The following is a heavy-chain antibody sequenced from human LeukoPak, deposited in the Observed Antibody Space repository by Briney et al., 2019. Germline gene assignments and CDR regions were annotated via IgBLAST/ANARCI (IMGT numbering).Heavy chain of an antibody. CDR2: IYSCGST. Sequence: GGSLRLSCAASGFTVSNNYMSWVRQAPGKGLEWVSLIYSCGSTYYADSVKGRFTISRDNSKDTLYLQMNSLRAADTAVYFCAKVAWDGDYVDGYWGQGTLVTVSS. V-gene: IGHV3-53*01. CDR3: AKVAWDGDYVDGY. J-gene: IGHJ4*02. CDR1: GFTVSNNY. D-gene: IGHD4-17*01.